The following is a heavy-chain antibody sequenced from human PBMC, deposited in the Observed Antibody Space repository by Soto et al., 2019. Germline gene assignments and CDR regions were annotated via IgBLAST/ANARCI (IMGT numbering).Heavy chain of an antibody. CDR2: ISAYNGNT. CDR1: GYTFTSYG. D-gene: IGHD3-22*01. V-gene: IGHV1-18*01. Sequence: QVQLVQSGAEVKKPGASVKVSCKASGYTFTSYGISWVRQAPGQGLEWMGWISAYNGNTNYAQKLQGRVNMNTDTSTSTGYMEVRSLRSDDTAVYYCARGLLTYYYDSSVIYGMDGWGQGTTVTGSS. J-gene: IGHJ6*02. CDR3: ARGLLTYYYDSSVIYGMDG.